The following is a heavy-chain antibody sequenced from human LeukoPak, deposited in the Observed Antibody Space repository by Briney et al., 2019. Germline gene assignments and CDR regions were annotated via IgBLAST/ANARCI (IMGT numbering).Heavy chain of an antibody. V-gene: IGHV4-59*01. CDR2: IYYSGST. D-gene: IGHD3-22*01. CDR3: ARCYYYDNSGYYPALGMDV. J-gene: IGHJ6*02. Sequence: SETLSLTCTVAGGSISSYYWSWIRQPPGKGLEWIGYIYYSGSTNYNPSLKSRVTISVDTSKNQFSLKLSSVTAADAAVYYCARCYYYDNSGYYPALGMDVLGQGTTVTVSS. CDR1: GGSISSYY.